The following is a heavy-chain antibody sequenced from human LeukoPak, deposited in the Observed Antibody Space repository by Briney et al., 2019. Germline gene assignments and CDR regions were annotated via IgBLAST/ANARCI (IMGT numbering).Heavy chain of an antibody. D-gene: IGHD3-16*01. CDR3: AKLQMTTIAMI. V-gene: IGHV4-39*01. Sequence: SETLSLTCAVSGDSISSNGYYWGWIRQPPGKGLEWIGSISYRGSTYYNPSLKSRVTISLDTSRNRFSLRQSPVTAADTAIYYCAKLQMTTIAMIWGQGTLVIVSS. CDR2: ISYRGST. CDR1: GDSISSNGYY. J-gene: IGHJ4*02.